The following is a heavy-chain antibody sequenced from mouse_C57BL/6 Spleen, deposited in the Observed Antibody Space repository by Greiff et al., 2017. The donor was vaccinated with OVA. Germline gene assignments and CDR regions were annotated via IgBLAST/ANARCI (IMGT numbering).Heavy chain of an antibody. V-gene: IGHV1-69*01. CDR2: IDPSDSYT. D-gene: IGHD3-2*02. J-gene: IGHJ2*01. CDR1: GYTFTSYW. Sequence: QVQLQQPGAELVMPGASVKLSCKASGYTFTSYWMHWVKQRPGQGLEWIGEIDPSDSYTNYNQKFKGKSTLTVDKSSSTAYMQLSSLTSEDSAVYYCARGLRLHYFDYWGQGTTLTVSS. CDR3: ARGLRLHYFDY.